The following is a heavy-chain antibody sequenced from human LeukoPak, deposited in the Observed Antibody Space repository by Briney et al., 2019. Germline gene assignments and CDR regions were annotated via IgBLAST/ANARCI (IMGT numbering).Heavy chain of an antibody. V-gene: IGHV3-23*01. CDR1: GFTFSSYA. Sequence: GGSLRLSCAASGFTFSSYAMSWVRQAPGKGLEWVSAISGGGDGTYYADSVKGRFTISRDNSKNTLYLQMNSLRAEDTAVYFCAKARWSGSFFFDFWGQGALVTVSS. J-gene: IGHJ4*02. CDR2: ISGGGDGT. D-gene: IGHD1-26*01. CDR3: AKARWSGSFFFDF.